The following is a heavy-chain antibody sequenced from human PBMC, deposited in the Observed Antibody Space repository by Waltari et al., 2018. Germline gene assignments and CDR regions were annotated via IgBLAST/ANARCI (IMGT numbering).Heavy chain of an antibody. J-gene: IGHJ6*03. CDR2: IIPIFGTA. D-gene: IGHD1-26*01. CDR1: GGTFSSYA. CDR3: AILGGGATLYYYYYMDV. V-gene: IGHV1-69*14. Sequence: QVQLVQSGAEVKKPGSSVKVSCKASGGTFSSYAISWVRQAPGQGLEWMGGIIPIFGTANYAQKFQGRVTITADKSTSTAYMELSSLRSEDTAVYYCAILGGGATLYYYYYMDVWGKGTTVTVSS.